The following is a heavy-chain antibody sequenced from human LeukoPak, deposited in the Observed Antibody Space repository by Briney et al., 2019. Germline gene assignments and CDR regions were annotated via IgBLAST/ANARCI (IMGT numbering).Heavy chain of an antibody. CDR2: ISYDGSNK. CDR3: AKDSSSTWFGGDSK. D-gene: IGHD3-10*01. V-gene: IGHV3-30*18. J-gene: IGHJ4*02. Sequence: PGRSLRLSCAASGFTFSHYGLHWVRQAPGKGLEWVALISYDGSNKNYADSVRGRFTISRDNSKNTLYLQMNSLRAEDTAVYYCAKDSSSTWFGGDSKWGQGTLVTVSS. CDR1: GFTFSHYG.